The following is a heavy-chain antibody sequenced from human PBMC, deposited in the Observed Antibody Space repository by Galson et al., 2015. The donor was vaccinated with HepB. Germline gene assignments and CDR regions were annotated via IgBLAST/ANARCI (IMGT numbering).Heavy chain of an antibody. CDR1: GGSISSSSYY. Sequence: ETLSLTCPVSGGSISSSSYYWGWIRQPPGKGLEWIGSIYYSGSTYYNPSLKSRVTISVDTSKTQFSLKLSSVTAADTAVYYCARGGDGYDVQTHLFDYWGQGTLVTVSS. V-gene: IGHV4-39*01. D-gene: IGHD5-12*01. CDR3: ARGGDGYDVQTHLFDY. CDR2: IYYSGST. J-gene: IGHJ4*02.